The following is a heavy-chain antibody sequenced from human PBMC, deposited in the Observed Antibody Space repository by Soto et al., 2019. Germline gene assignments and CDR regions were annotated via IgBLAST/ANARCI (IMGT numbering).Heavy chain of an antibody. D-gene: IGHD2-15*01. V-gene: IGHV1-69*12. CDR1: GGTFSSYA. Sequence: QVQLVQSGAEVKKPGSSVKVSCKASGGTFSSYAISWVRQAPGQGLEWMGGIIPIFGTANYAQKFQGRVTITADEATSTAYIELISLRSEDTAVYYCARESRYCSGGSCYFLPGIDYWGQGTLVTVSS. CDR2: IIPIFGTA. CDR3: ARESRYCSGGSCYFLPGIDY. J-gene: IGHJ4*02.